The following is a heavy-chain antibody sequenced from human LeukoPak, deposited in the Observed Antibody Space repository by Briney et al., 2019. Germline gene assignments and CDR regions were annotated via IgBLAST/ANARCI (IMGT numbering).Heavy chain of an antibody. CDR2: IYHSGST. CDR1: GYSISSGYY. D-gene: IGHD1-26*01. J-gene: IGHJ4*02. Sequence: SETLSLTCTVSGYSISSGYYWGWIRQPPGKGLEWIGSIYHSGSTYYNPSLKSRVTISVDTSKNQFSLKLSSVTAADTAVYYCARERRRVGATARDFDYWGQGTLVTVSS. CDR3: ARERRRVGATARDFDY. V-gene: IGHV4-38-2*02.